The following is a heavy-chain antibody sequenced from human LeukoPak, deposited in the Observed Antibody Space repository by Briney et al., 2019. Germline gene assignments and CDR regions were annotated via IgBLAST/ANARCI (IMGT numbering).Heavy chain of an antibody. Sequence: ASVKVSCKASGYTFTSYDINWVRQATGQGLEWMGWMNPNSGNTGYAQKFQGRVTITRNTSISTAYMELSSLRSEDTAVYYCARGPTYYDFWSGYFIAFDIWGQGTMVTVSS. V-gene: IGHV1-8*03. J-gene: IGHJ3*02. CDR2: MNPNSGNT. CDR3: ARGPTYYDFWSGYFIAFDI. D-gene: IGHD3-3*01. CDR1: GYTFTSYD.